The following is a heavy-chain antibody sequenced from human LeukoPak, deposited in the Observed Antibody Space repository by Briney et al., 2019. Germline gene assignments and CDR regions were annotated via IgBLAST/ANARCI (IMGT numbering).Heavy chain of an antibody. D-gene: IGHD3-9*01. Sequence: GGSLRLSCAAPGFTVSSNYMSWVRQAPGKGLEWVSVIYSGGSTYYADSVKGRFTISRDNSKNTLYLQMNSLRAEDTAVYYCARDHYDILTGFYYGMDVWGQGTTVTVSS. J-gene: IGHJ6*02. CDR1: GFTVSSNY. V-gene: IGHV3-53*01. CDR2: IYSGGST. CDR3: ARDHYDILTGFYYGMDV.